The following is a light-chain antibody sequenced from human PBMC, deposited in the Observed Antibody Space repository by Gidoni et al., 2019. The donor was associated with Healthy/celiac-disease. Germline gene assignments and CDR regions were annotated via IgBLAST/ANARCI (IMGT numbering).Light chain of an antibody. CDR1: QSVSSSY. CDR3: QQYGSSPRT. CDR2: GAS. J-gene: IGKJ1*01. Sequence: EIVLTQSPGTLSSSPGERATLSCRASQSVSSSYLAWYQQKPGRAPRLLIYGASSRATGIPDRFSGSGSGTDFTLTISRLEPEDFAVYYCQQYGSSPRTFGQGTKVEIK. V-gene: IGKV3-20*01.